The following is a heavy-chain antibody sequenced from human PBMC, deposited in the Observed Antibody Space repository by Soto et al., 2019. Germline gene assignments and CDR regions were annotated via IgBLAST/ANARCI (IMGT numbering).Heavy chain of an antibody. J-gene: IGHJ3*01. D-gene: IGHD6-13*01. Sequence: QVQLQESGPGLVKPSGTLSLTCAVSGDSISNSRWWTWVRQPPGKGLEWIGDIFHSGDTNYNPSLKSVVFISVGKSQKQFSLKVSSVTAADAAVYYCAYSTGWYRHDVWGEGTLVTVSS. V-gene: IGHV4-4*02. CDR3: AYSTGWYRHDV. CDR2: IFHSGDT. CDR1: GDSISNSRW.